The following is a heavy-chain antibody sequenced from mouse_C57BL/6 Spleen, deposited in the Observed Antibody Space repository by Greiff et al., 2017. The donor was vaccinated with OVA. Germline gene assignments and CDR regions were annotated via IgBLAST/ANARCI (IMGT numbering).Heavy chain of an antibody. D-gene: IGHD2-2*01. J-gene: IGHJ1*03. CDR3: ARWLRRPYWYFDV. CDR2: IDPSDSYT. CDR1: GYTFTSYW. V-gene: IGHV1-50*01. Sequence: QVQLQQPGAELVKPGASVKLSCKASGYTFTSYWMQWVKQRPGQGLEWIGEIDPSDSYTNYNQKFKGKATLTVDTSSSTAYMQLSSLTSEDSAVYYCARWLRRPYWYFDVWGTGTTVTVSS.